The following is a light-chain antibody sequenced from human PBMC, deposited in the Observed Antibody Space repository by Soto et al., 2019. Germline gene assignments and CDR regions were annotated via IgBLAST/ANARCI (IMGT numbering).Light chain of an antibody. J-gene: IGKJ4*01. V-gene: IGKV1-5*01. CDR1: ENIFKF. Sequence: DILLIQSPATLSASVGDRITITCRASENIFKFLAWYQQRSGSAPNLLFYAVSDLEKGVPSRFNGSGSGTEFTLNNDNLQPNDSATYFCQHYHSQSITFGGENQVDVK. CDR2: AVS. CDR3: QHYHSQSIT.